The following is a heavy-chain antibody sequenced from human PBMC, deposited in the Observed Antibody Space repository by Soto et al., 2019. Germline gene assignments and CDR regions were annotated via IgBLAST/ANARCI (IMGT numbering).Heavy chain of an antibody. CDR1: GYTFTTYW. V-gene: IGHV5-51*01. CDR2: IYPGDSDT. CDR3: ARHGTNSYFYYGMDV. J-gene: IGHJ6*02. Sequence: GESLKISCKGSGYTFTTYWIGWVRQMPGKGLEWMGIIYPGDSDTRYSPSFQGQVTISADKSISTAYLLWSSLKASDTAIYYCARHGTNSYFYYGMDVWGQGTTVTVSS. D-gene: IGHD2-8*01.